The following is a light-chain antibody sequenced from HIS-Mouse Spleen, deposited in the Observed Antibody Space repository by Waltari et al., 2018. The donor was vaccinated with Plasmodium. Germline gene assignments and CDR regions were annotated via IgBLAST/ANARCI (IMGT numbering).Light chain of an antibody. CDR1: QGISSA. Sequence: AIQLTQSPSSLSASVGDRVTLTCRASQGISSALAWYQQKPGKAPKVLIYDASSLERGVPSRFSGSGSGTDFTLTISSLQPEDFATYYCQQFNSYPLTFGGGTKVEIK. CDR2: DAS. V-gene: IGKV1-13*02. CDR3: QQFNSYPLT. J-gene: IGKJ4*01.